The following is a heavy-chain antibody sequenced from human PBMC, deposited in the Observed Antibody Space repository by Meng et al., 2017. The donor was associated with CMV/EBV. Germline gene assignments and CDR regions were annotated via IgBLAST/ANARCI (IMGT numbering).Heavy chain of an antibody. V-gene: IGHV4-59*01. D-gene: IGHD3-9*01. CDR2: IYYSGST. CDR3: ARRSTDILTGYEYYFDY. Sequence: SETLSLTCTVSGRSISSYYWSWIRQPPGKGLEWIGYIYYSGSTNYNPSLKSRVTISVDTSKNQFSLKLSSVTAADTAVYYCARRSTDILTGYEYYFDYWGQGTLVTVSS. J-gene: IGHJ4*02. CDR1: GRSISSYY.